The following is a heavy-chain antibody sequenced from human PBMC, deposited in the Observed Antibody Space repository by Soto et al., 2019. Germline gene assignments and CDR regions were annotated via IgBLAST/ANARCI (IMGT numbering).Heavy chain of an antibody. V-gene: IGHV4-39*01. Sequence: PSETLSLTCTVSGGSISSSSYYWGWIRQPPGKGLEWIGSIYYSGSTYYNPSLKSRVTISVDTSKNQFSLKLSSVTAADTAVYYCARHQLLCAFDIWGQGTMVTVSS. D-gene: IGHD2-2*01. CDR3: ARHQLLCAFDI. CDR1: GGSISSSSYY. J-gene: IGHJ3*02. CDR2: IYYSGST.